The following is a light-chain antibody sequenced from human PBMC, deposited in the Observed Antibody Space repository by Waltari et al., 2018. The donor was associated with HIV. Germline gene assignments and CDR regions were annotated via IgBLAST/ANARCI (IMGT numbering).Light chain of an antibody. CDR1: TSTNETPYD. V-gene: IGLV1-40*01. J-gene: IGLJ2*01. CDR3: QSYDSSLTAVI. Sequence: QSVLTQPPSVSGAPGQSVPIPCTGTTSTNETPYDVPWYQQLPGAAPKPLVYGNNNRPSGVPARFPGSKSGTSASLAITGLQSEDEAFYYCQSYDSSLTAVIFGGGTKLTVL. CDR2: GNN.